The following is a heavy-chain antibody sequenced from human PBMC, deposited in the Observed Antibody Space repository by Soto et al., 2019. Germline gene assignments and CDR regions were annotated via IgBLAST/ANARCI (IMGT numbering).Heavy chain of an antibody. Sequence: GGSLRLSCVASGFTFSNYDMSWVRQAPGKGLEWVSTVDSAGSTYYADSVTGRFTISRDNSRNTLSLQMNSLRAEDTAVYYCAKHRLARGIDYWGQGTPVTVSS. CDR1: GFTFSNYD. J-gene: IGHJ4*02. V-gene: IGHV3-23*01. D-gene: IGHD3-10*01. CDR3: AKHRLARGIDY. CDR2: VDSAGST.